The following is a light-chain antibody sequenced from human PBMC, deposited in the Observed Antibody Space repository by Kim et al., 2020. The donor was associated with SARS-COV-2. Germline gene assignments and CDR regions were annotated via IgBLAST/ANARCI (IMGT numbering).Light chain of an antibody. CDR2: AKN. CDR1: SLRRYY. CDR3: NSQDSSGASYV. Sequence: SSELTQDPAVSVALGQTVRITCQGDSLRRYYASWYQQRPGQGPVLVIYAKNNRPSGIPDRFSGSSAGNIASLTITGAQAEDEADYYCNSQDSSGASYVFGTGTKVTVL. J-gene: IGLJ1*01. V-gene: IGLV3-19*01.